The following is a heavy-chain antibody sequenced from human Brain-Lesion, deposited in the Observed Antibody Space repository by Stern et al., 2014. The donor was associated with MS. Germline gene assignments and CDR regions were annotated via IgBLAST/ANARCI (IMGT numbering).Heavy chain of an antibody. Sequence: VQLVESGGGLVQPGGSLRLFWAASGFTFTNYWLHRDRHPPGQGLVWVARVNNAGRRTSYAGSVKGRLTMTRAHAENTLYLQMNSLRVEDTAIYYCARGERWFDSWGQGTLVTVSS. J-gene: IGHJ5*01. CDR1: GFTFTNYW. V-gene: IGHV3-74*02. CDR2: VNNAGRRT. CDR3: ARGERWFDS. D-gene: IGHD3-10*01.